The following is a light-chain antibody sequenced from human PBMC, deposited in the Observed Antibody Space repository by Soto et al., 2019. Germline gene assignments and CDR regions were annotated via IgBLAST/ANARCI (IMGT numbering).Light chain of an antibody. J-gene: IGLJ3*02. CDR3: AAWDDSLNVLV. CDR1: SSNIGSNP. V-gene: IGLV1-44*01. Sequence: QSVLTQPPSASGTPGQRVTISCSGSSSNIGSNPVNWYQQLPGTAPKLLIYTNNQRPSGVPDRFSGSKSGTSASLAISGLQSEDEADDYCAAWDDSLNVLVFGGGTKVTVL. CDR2: TNN.